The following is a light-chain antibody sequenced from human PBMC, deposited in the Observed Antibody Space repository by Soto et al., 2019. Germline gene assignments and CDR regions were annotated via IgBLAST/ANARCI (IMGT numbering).Light chain of an antibody. Sequence: DIQMTQSPSSLSASVGDEVTITCRASQTIMTYLNWYQLKPGKPPRLLIYAASSLQSGVPSRFSGSGSGTDFTLTISSLQPEDFATYSCHQSYNSPQTFGRGTKV. CDR1: QTIMTY. J-gene: IGKJ1*01. CDR2: AAS. CDR3: HQSYNSPQT. V-gene: IGKV1-39*01.